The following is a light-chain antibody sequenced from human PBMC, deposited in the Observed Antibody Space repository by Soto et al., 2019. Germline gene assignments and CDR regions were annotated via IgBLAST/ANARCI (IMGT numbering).Light chain of an antibody. CDR2: GAS. V-gene: IGKV3-15*01. CDR1: QSISDT. CDR3: QQYNNWLTWT. J-gene: IGKJ1*01. Sequence: EIVMTQSPATLSVSPGGRATLSCRASQSISDTLAWYQQKPGQAPRLLIHGASTRAPGFPARFSGSGSGTDFTLTISSLQSEDFAVYYCQQYNNWLTWTFGQGTKVDIK.